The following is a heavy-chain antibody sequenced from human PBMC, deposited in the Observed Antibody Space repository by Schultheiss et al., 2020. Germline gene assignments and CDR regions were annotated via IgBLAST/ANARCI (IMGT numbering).Heavy chain of an antibody. V-gene: IGHV4-59*12. CDR2: IYYSGST. CDR1: GGSISSYY. Sequence: SETLSLTCTVSGGSISSYYWSWIRQPPGKGLEWIGYIYYSGSTYYNPSLKSRVTISVDTSKNQFSLKLSSVTAADTAVYYCARKAHGSSCFDYWGQETLVTVSS. D-gene: IGHD6-13*01. CDR3: ARKAHGSSCFDY. J-gene: IGHJ4*02.